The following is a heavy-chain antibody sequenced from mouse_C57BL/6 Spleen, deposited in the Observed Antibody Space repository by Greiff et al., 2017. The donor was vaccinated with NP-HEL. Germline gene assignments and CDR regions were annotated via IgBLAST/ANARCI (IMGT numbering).Heavy chain of an antibody. Sequence: VKLMESGPELVKPGASVKISCKASGYAFSSSWMNWVKQRPGKGLEWIGRIYPGDGDTNYNGKFKGKATLTADKSSSTAYMQLSSRTSEDSAVYFCAREGITTVVESFAYWGQGTLVTVSA. V-gene: IGHV1-82*01. CDR1: GYAFSSSW. J-gene: IGHJ3*01. CDR3: AREGITTVVESFAY. D-gene: IGHD1-1*01. CDR2: IYPGDGDT.